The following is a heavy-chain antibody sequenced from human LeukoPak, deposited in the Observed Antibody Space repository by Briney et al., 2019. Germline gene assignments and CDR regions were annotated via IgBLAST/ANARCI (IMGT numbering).Heavy chain of an antibody. V-gene: IGHV4-39*07. CDR2: IYYSGST. D-gene: IGHD3-10*01. CDR1: GGSISSSSYY. Sequence: SETLSLTCTVSGGSISSSSYYWGWIRQPPGKGLEWIGSIYYSGSTYYNPSLKSRVTISVDTSKNQFSLKLSSVTAADTAVYYCARTDWGLSGVRGPKNWFDPWGQGTLVTVSS. J-gene: IGHJ5*02. CDR3: ARTDWGLSGVRGPKNWFDP.